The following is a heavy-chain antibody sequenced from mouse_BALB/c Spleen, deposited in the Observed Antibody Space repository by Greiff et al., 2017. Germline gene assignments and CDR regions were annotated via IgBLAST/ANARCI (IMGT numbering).Heavy chain of an antibody. CDR2: ISDGGSYT. J-gene: IGHJ3*01. CDR1: GFTFSDYY. CDR3: ARDPGFAY. Sequence: EVKLMESGGGLVKPGGSLKLSCAASGFTFSDYYMYWVRQTPEKRLEWVATISDGGSYTYYPDSVKGRFTISRDNAKNNLYLQMSSLKSEDTAMYYCARDPGFAYWGQGTLVTVSA. V-gene: IGHV5-4*02.